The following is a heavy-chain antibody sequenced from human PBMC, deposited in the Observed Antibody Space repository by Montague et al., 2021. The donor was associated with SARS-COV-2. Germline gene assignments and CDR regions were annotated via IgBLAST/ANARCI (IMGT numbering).Heavy chain of an antibody. V-gene: IGHV3-48*03. Sequence: SLRLSCAASGFTSSYFEMNWVRQAPGKGLEWISYISGAGTTMYYADSVKGRFTISRDNAKNSLYLQMNSLRAEDTAVYYCARDLVVTDGISDYWGQGTLVTVSS. CDR1: GFTSSYFE. CDR2: ISGAGTTM. CDR3: ARDLVVTDGISDY. D-gene: IGHD2-8*02. J-gene: IGHJ4*02.